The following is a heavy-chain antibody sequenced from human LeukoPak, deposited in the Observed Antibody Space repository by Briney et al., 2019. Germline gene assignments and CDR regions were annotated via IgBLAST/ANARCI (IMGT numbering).Heavy chain of an antibody. J-gene: IGHJ6*03. V-gene: IGHV3-53*01. D-gene: IGHD1-1*01. CDR2: IYSGGST. Sequence: GGSLRLSCAASGFTVSSNYMGWVRQAPGKGLEWVSVIYSGGSTYYADSVKGRFTISRDNSKNTLYLQMNSLRAEDTAVYYCARPGVTGYYYMDVWGKGTTVTVSS. CDR3: ARPGVTGYYYMDV. CDR1: GFTVSSNY.